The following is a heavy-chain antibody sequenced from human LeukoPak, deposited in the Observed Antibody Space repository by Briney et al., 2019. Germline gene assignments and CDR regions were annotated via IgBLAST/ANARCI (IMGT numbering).Heavy chain of an antibody. D-gene: IGHD1-26*01. J-gene: IGHJ4*02. CDR2: ISGSGVST. Sequence: PGGSLRLSCAASGFTFSSYSIHWVRQAPGKGLEYVSGISGSGVSTYYANSVKGRFTISRDNSKTTLYLQMGSLTTEDMAVYYCVARLNGRPYWGQGTLVTVSS. V-gene: IGHV3-64*01. CDR1: GFTFSSYS. CDR3: VARLNGRPY.